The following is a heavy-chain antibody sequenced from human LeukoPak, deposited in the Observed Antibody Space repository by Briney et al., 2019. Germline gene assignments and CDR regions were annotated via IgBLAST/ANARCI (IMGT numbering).Heavy chain of an antibody. D-gene: IGHD6-13*01. Sequence: ASVKVSCKASGYTFTGYYMHWVRQAPGQGLEWMGWINPNSGGTNYAQKFQGRVTMTRDTSISTAYMELSRLRSDDTAVYYCAKVKKDSSRWLDFDYWGQGTLVTVSS. V-gene: IGHV1-2*02. CDR2: INPNSGGT. J-gene: IGHJ4*02. CDR1: GYTFTGYY. CDR3: AKVKKDSSRWLDFDY.